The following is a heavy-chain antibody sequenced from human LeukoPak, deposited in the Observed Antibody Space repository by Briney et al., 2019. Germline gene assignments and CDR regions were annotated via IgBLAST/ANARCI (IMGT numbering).Heavy chain of an antibody. J-gene: IGHJ4*02. Sequence: GRSLRLSCVVSGFAVTGYSMHWVRQAPGKGLEWVAVMSYDGSNKYHADSVKGRFTISRDTSKNTLFLQMNNLRTQDTAVYYCARGFWTGVEYWGQGALVTVSS. CDR1: GFAVTGYS. CDR3: ARGFWTGVEY. D-gene: IGHD3/OR15-3a*01. CDR2: MSYDGSNK. V-gene: IGHV3-30-3*01.